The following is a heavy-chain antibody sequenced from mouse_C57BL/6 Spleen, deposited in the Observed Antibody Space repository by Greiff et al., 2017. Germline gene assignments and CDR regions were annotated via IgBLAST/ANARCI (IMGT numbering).Heavy chain of an antibody. V-gene: IGHV1-69*01. CDR2: IDPSDSYT. CDR3: ARNYYGSSWRDFDV. D-gene: IGHD1-1*01. J-gene: IGHJ1*03. Sequence: QVQLQQPGAELVMPGASVKLSCKASGYTFTSYWMHWVKQRPGQGLEWIGEIDPSDSYTNYNQKFKGKSTLTVDKSSSTAYMQLSSLTSEDSAVYYCARNYYGSSWRDFDVWGTGTTVTVSS. CDR1: GYTFTSYW.